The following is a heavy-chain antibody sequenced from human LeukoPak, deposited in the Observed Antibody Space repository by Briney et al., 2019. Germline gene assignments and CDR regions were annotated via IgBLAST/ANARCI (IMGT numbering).Heavy chain of an antibody. D-gene: IGHD3-9*01. CDR2: ISWDGGST. CDR1: GFTFDDYA. J-gene: IGHJ4*02. CDR3: AKGYDLLTGYYLDY. V-gene: IGHV3-43D*03. Sequence: GGSLRLSCAASGFTFDDYAMHWVRQAPGKGLKWVSLISWDGGSTYYADSVKGRFTISRDNSKNSLYLQMNSLRAEDTALYYCAKGYDLLTGYYLDYWGQGTLVTVSS.